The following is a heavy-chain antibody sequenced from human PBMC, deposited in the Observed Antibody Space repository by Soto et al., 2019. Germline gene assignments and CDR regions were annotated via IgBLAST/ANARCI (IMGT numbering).Heavy chain of an antibody. CDR2: ISAYNGNT. V-gene: IGHV1-18*01. CDR3: ARDYYYDSSGYNDD. CDR1: GYTFTSYG. J-gene: IGHJ4*02. D-gene: IGHD3-22*01. Sequence: ASVKVSCKASGYTFTSYGISWVRQAPGQGLEWMGWISAYNGNTNYAQKLQGRVTMTTDTSTSTAYMELRSLRSDDTAVYYCARDYYYDSSGYNDDWGQGTLVTVSS.